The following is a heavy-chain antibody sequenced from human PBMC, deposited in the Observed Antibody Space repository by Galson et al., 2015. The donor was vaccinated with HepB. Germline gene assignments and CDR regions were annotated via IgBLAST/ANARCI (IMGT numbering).Heavy chain of an antibody. CDR1: GFTFSNSG. D-gene: IGHD4-17*01. CDR3: ARTQGDYSSLDAFDI. J-gene: IGHJ3*02. V-gene: IGHV3-33*01. Sequence: SLRLSCAASGFTFSNSGMHWVRQAPGKGLEWVAVIWYDGSNKYHADSVKGRFTISRDNSKNTLYLQMNSLRVEDTAVYYCARTQGDYSSLDAFDIRGQGTMVTVSS. CDR2: IWYDGSNK.